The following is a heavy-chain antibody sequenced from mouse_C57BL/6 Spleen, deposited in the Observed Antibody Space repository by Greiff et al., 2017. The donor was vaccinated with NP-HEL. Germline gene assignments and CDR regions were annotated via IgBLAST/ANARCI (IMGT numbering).Heavy chain of an antibody. J-gene: IGHJ4*01. CDR3: ARQIYDGYYGAMDY. V-gene: IGHV2-6-1*01. Sequence: VKLQESGPGLVAPSQSLSITCTVSGFSLTSYGVHWVRQPPGKGLEWLVVIWSDGSTTYNSALKSRLSISKDNSKSQVFLKMNSLQTDDTAMYYCARQIYDGYYGAMDYWGQGTSVTVSS. CDR1: GFSLTSYG. CDR2: IWSDGST. D-gene: IGHD2-3*01.